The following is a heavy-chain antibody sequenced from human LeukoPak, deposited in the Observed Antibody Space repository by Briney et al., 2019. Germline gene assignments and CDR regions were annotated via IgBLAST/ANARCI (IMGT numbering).Heavy chain of an antibody. V-gene: IGHV3-53*01. D-gene: IGHD5-12*01. CDR3: ARHDGGYGPFDY. Sequence: GVSLRLSCAVSGFSVSSNYMNWVPQAPGKGLEWVSIFYSGGGTYYTDSVKGRFNISRDNSKNTLYLQMDSLRAEDTAVYYCARHDGGYGPFDYWGQGTLVTVSS. J-gene: IGHJ4*02. CDR2: FYSGGGT. CDR1: GFSVSSNY.